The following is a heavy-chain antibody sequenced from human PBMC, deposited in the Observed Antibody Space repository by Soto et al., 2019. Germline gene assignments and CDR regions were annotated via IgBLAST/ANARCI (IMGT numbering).Heavy chain of an antibody. V-gene: IGHV3-23*01. J-gene: IGHJ2*01. CDR3: ATGWYQMTTYFDL. CDR1: GFTFSSYT. CDR2: ISGSGDTT. D-gene: IGHD2-15*01. Sequence: EEQLLESGGGLEQPGGSLRLSCAASGFTFSSYTMIWVRQAPGKGLEWVSIISGSGDTTYYADSVKGRFTISRDNSKDTLYLQMNSLKAEDTAIYYCATGWYQMTTYFDLWGRGTLVTVSS.